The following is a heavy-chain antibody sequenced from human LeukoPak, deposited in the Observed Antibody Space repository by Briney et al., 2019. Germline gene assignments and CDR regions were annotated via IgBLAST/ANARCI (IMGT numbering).Heavy chain of an antibody. CDR2: ISSSGSAI. CDR1: GFTFSSYE. V-gene: IGHV3-48*03. J-gene: IGHJ5*02. Sequence: GGSLRLSCAASGFTFSSYEMNWVRQAPGKGLDWVSYISSSGSAIYYADSVRGRFTISRDNAKNSLYLQMDSLRAEDTAVYYCARARRDCSGGSCYPDYNWFDPWGQGTLVTVSS. D-gene: IGHD2-15*01. CDR3: ARARRDCSGGSCYPDYNWFDP.